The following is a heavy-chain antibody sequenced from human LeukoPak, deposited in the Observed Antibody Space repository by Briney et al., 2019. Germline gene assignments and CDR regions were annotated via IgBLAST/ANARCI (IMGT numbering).Heavy chain of an antibody. CDR2: IYHSGST. CDR3: ARVGGYYYRKVFNY. CDR1: GGSISSGGYS. Sequence: PSETLSLTCAVSGGSISSGGYSWSWIRQPPGKGLEWIGYIYHSGSTYYNPSLKSRVTISVDTSKNQFSLKLSSVTAADTAVYYCARVGGYYYRKVFNYWGQGTLVTVSS. V-gene: IGHV4-30-2*01. J-gene: IGHJ4*02. D-gene: IGHD3-22*01.